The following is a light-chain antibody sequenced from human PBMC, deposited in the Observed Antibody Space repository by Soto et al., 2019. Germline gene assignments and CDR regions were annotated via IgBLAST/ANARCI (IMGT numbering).Light chain of an antibody. CDR3: QEYSKWPLFT. CDR2: AAS. CDR1: QSVGRN. J-gene: IGKJ3*01. V-gene: IGKV3-15*01. Sequence: EIVVTQSPGILSVSPGDRATLSCRASQSVGRNLAWYQQKPGQAPTLLIYAASTRATGLPARFSGSGSGTDFTLTISSLQSEDCAVYSCQEYSKWPLFTFGPGTRVDIK.